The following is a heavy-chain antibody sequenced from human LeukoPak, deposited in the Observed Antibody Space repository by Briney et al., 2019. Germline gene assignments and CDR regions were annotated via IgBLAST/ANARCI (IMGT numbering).Heavy chain of an antibody. Sequence: GGSLRLSCAASGFTFSSYSMNWVRQAPGKGLEWVSSISSSSSYIYYADSVKGRFTISRDNAKNSLYLQMNSLRAEDTAVYYCARDLSGARDAFDIWGQGTVVTVSS. CDR2: ISSSSSYI. CDR3: ARDLSGARDAFDI. V-gene: IGHV3-21*01. CDR1: GFTFSSYS. J-gene: IGHJ3*02. D-gene: IGHD1-26*01.